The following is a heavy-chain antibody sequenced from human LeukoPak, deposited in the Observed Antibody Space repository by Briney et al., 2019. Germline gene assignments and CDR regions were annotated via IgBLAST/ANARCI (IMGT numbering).Heavy chain of an antibody. D-gene: IGHD1-26*01. V-gene: IGHV4-59*01. CDR2: IYYSGST. CDR3: AALVGWELSRVDY. CDR1: GGSISSYY. J-gene: IGHJ4*02. Sequence: SETLSLTCTVSGGSISSYYWSWIRQPPGKGLEWIGYIYYSGSTNYNPSLKGRVTISVDTSKNQFSLKLSSVTAADTAVYYCAALVGWELSRVDYWGQGTLVTVSS.